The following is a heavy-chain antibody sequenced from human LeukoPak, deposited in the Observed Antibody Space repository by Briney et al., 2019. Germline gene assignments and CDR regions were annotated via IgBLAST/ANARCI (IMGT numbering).Heavy chain of an antibody. V-gene: IGHV1-18*01. CDR1: NYTFTRYG. D-gene: IGHD3-22*01. Sequence: EASVKVSCKASNYTFTRYGISWVRQAPGQGLEWMGWISAYNGNTKYAQKLQGRVTMTTDTSTNTAYMELRSLRSDDTAVYYCASQAGGYYDSSGYYPDYWGQGTLVTVSS. CDR3: ASQAGGYYDSSGYYPDY. CDR2: ISAYNGNT. J-gene: IGHJ4*02.